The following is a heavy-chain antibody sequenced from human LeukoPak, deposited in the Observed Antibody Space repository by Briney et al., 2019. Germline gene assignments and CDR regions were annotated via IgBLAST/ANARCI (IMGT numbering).Heavy chain of an antibody. CDR3: ARDFWP. CDR1: GYSISSGYY. CDR2: IYHSGST. J-gene: IGHJ5*02. Sequence: SETLSLTCAVSGYSISSGYYWGWIRQPPGKGLEWTGSIYHSGSTNYNPSLKSRVTTSIDTSKNQFSLKLNSVTAADTAVYYCARDFWPWGQGALVTVSS. D-gene: IGHD3-3*01. V-gene: IGHV4-38-2*02.